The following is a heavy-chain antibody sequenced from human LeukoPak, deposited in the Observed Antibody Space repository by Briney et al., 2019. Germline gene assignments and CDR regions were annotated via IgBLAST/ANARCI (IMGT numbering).Heavy chain of an antibody. V-gene: IGHV3-48*02. D-gene: IGHD6-19*01. CDR3: ARTYSSGWYHPDY. CDR1: GFTFSSYS. CDR2: ISSSSSTI. Sequence: GGSLRLSCAASGFTFSSYSMNWVRQAPGKGLEWVSYISSSSSTIYYADSVKGRSTISRDNAKNSLYLQMSSLRDEDTAVYYCARTYSSGWYHPDYWGQGTLVTVSS. J-gene: IGHJ4*02.